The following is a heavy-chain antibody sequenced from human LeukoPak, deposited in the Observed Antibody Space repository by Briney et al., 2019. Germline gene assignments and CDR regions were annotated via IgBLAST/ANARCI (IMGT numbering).Heavy chain of an antibody. CDR3: ARRSETALEYSSSMYYYYGMDV. J-gene: IGHJ6*02. V-gene: IGHV4-59*08. Sequence: SETLSLTCTVSGGSISSYYWSWIRQPPGKGLEWIGYIYYSGSTNYNPSLKSRVTISVDTSKNQFSLKLSSVTAADTAVYYCARRSETALEYSSSMYYYYGMDVWGQGTTVTVSS. D-gene: IGHD6-6*01. CDR2: IYYSGST. CDR1: GGSISSYY.